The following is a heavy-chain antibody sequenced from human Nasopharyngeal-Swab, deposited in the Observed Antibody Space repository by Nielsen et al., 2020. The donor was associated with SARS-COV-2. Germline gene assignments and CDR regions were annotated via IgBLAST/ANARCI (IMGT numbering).Heavy chain of an antibody. D-gene: IGHD3-22*01. V-gene: IGHV1-18*01. CDR1: GYTFTSYG. CDR3: ARRSSRDYYDSSGSEDY. CDR2: ISAYNGNT. J-gene: IGHJ4*02. Sequence: ASVKVSCKASGYTFTSYGISWVRQAPGQGLEWMGWISAYNGNTNYAQKLQGRVTMTTDTSTSTAYMELRSLRSDDTAVYYCARRSSRDYYDSSGSEDYWGQGTLVTVSS.